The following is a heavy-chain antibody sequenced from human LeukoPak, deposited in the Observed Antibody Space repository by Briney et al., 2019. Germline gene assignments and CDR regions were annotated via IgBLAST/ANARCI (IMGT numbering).Heavy chain of an antibody. CDR1: GFTFSNYC. CDR2: IKQDGSEK. CDR3: ARDLMVRGVCDY. D-gene: IGHD3-10*01. J-gene: IGHJ4*02. Sequence: GGSLRLSCAASGFTFSNYCMTWFRQAPGKGLEWVANIKQDGSEKYYVDSVKGRFTISRDNAKNSLYLQMNSLRAEDTAVYYCARDLMVRGVCDYWGQGTLVTVSS. V-gene: IGHV3-7*01.